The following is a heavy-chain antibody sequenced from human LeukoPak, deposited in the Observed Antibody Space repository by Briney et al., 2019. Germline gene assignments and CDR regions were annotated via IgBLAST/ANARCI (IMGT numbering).Heavy chain of an antibody. D-gene: IGHD1-26*01. J-gene: IGHJ4*02. CDR3: ARYSGSYSKSFDA. Sequence: GESLKISCKGSGYSFTNYWIGWVRQMPGKGLEWMGIIYPGDSETRCSPSFQGQVIISADKSITTAYLQWSSLKASDIAMYYCARYSGSYSKSFDAWGQGTLVTVSS. CDR1: GYSFTNYW. CDR2: IYPGDSET. V-gene: IGHV5-51*01.